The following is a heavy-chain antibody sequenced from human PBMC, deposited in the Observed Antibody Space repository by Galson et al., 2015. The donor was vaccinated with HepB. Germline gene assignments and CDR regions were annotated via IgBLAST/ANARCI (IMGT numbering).Heavy chain of an antibody. Sequence: SVKVSCKASGYTFTSYAMHWVRQAPGQRLEWMGWINAGNGNTKYSQKFQGRVTITRDTSASTAYMELSSLRSEDTAVYYCARGPIYCSSTSCAYYMDVWGKGTTVTVSS. CDR3: ARGPIYCSSTSCAYYMDV. J-gene: IGHJ6*03. CDR2: INAGNGNT. CDR1: GYTFTSYA. V-gene: IGHV1-3*01. D-gene: IGHD2-2*01.